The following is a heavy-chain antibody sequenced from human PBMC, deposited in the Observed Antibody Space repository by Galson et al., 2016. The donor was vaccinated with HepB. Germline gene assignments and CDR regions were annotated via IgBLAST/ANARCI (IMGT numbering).Heavy chain of an antibody. J-gene: IGHJ4*02. CDR3: AQVRGYGSGSVFDH. CDR2: FSGRGDIT. D-gene: IGHD3-10*01. V-gene: IGHV3-23*01. CDR1: GFTFSTYA. Sequence: SLRLSCAASGFTFSTYAMSWVRQAPGKGLEWVSAFSGRGDITYYADSVRGRFTISRDNSKSMLYLQMNNLRAADTAVYYCAQVRGYGSGSVFDHWGQGTLVTVSS.